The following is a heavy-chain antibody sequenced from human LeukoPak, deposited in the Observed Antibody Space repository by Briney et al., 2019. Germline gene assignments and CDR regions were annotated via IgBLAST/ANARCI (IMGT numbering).Heavy chain of an antibody. J-gene: IGHJ6*02. CDR3: ARRSRSDSTPRYGMDV. CDR1: GYSFTSYL. D-gene: IGHD2-21*01. V-gene: IGHV5-51*01. CDR2: IYPGDSDT. Sequence: GESQKFSCTGSGYSFTSYLIGWVRPMPEKGLGRRGIIYPGDSDTRYSTFSQGQATISAETSISTAYLRWSSLKASDTAMYYCARRSRSDSTPRYGMDVWGQGTTVTVSS.